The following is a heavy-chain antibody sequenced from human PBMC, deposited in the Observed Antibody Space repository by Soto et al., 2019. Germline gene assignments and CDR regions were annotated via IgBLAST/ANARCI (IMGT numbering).Heavy chain of an antibody. V-gene: IGHV3-23*01. Sequence: GGSLRLSCAASGFTFSSYAMSWVRQAPGKGLEWVSAISGSGGSTYYADSVKGRFTISRDNSKNTLYLQMNSLRAEDTAVYYCAKRPRTYERGHNWFDPWGQGTLVTVSS. CDR1: GFTFSSYA. D-gene: IGHD3-10*02. J-gene: IGHJ5*02. CDR3: AKRPRTYERGHNWFDP. CDR2: ISGSGGST.